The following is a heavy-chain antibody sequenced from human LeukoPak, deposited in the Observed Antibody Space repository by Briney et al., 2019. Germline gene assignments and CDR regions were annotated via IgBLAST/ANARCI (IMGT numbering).Heavy chain of an antibody. CDR2: IYHSGST. CDR3: ARLFVAEYFQH. D-gene: IGHD3-3*01. J-gene: IGHJ1*01. Sequence: SQTLSLTCAVSGGSISSGGYSWSWIRQPPGKGLEWIGYIYHSGSTYYNPSLKSRVTISVDTSKNQFSLKLSSVTAADTAVYYCARLFVAEYFQHWGQGTLVTVSS. V-gene: IGHV4-30-2*03. CDR1: GGSISSGGYS.